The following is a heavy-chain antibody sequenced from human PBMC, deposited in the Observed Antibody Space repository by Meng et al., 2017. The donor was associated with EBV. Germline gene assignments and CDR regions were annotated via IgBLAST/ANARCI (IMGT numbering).Heavy chain of an antibody. Sequence: QVQLVRSAAGGRKPGVSVKVSCKTSGGPFRYYAISWVRQAPGQGLEWLGGFLPRLGAPNYAQKFHGRVKITADESTSTHYMDLSSLRSEDTAIYYCASESGRGYTPDYWGQGTLVTVSS. J-gene: IGHJ4*02. CDR3: ASESGRGYTPDY. CDR2: FLPRLGAP. CDR1: GGPFRYYA. D-gene: IGHD3-10*01. V-gene: IGHV1-69*01.